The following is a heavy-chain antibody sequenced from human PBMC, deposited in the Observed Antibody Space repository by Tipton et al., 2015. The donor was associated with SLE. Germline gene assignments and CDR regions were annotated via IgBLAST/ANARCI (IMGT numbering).Heavy chain of an antibody. J-gene: IGHJ5*02. V-gene: IGHV4-34*01. D-gene: IGHD1-26*01. CDR1: GGSFSGYY. CDR3: ARGLPATSWFDP. Sequence: GLVKPSETLSLTCAVYGGSFSGYYWSWIRQPPGKGLEWIGEINHSGSTNYNPSLKSRVTISVDTSKNQFSLKLSSVTAADTAVYYCARGLPATSWFDPWGQRTLVTVSS. CDR2: INHSGST.